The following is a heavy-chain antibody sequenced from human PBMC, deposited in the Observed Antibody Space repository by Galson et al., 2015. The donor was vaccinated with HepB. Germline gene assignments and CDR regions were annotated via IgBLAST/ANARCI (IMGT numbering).Heavy chain of an antibody. CDR3: ATYCSSTSCHHADYYYYYGMDV. Sequence: SLRLSCAASGFTFSSYWMNWVRQVPGKGLVWVSHIYGDGKTTIYADSVKGRFTVSRDNAKNTLYPQMNGLRAEDTAVYYCATYCSSTSCHHADYYYYYGMDVWGQGTTVTASS. J-gene: IGHJ6*02. D-gene: IGHD2-2*01. CDR2: IYGDGKTT. V-gene: IGHV3-74*01. CDR1: GFTFSSYW.